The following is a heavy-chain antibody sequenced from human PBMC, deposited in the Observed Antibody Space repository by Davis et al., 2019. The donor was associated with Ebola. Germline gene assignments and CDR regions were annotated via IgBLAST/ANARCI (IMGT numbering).Heavy chain of an antibody. CDR1: GGSISSYY. CDR3: ASSIDYGGNVFYYYYYGMDV. J-gene: IGHJ6*02. CDR2: IYYSGST. D-gene: IGHD4-23*01. V-gene: IGHV4-59*08. Sequence: MPSETLSLTCTVSGGSISSYYWSWIRQPPGKGLEWIGYIYYSGSTNYNPSLKSRVTISVDTSKNQFSLKLSSVTAADTAVYYCASSIDYGGNVFYYYYYGMDVWGQGTTVTVSS.